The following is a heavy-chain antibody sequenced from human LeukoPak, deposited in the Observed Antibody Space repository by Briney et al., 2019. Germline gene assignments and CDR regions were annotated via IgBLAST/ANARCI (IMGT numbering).Heavy chain of an antibody. CDR1: GFTFSKYA. Sequence: GGSLRLSCAASGFTFSKYAMHWVRQPPGKGLVYIACINTDGFSTSYADSVKGRFTISRDNAKNTLYLQMNSLRAEDTAVYYCARSRTYGDYGRGLDYWGQGTLVTVSS. V-gene: IGHV3-74*01. CDR2: INTDGFST. D-gene: IGHD4-17*01. J-gene: IGHJ4*02. CDR3: ARSRTYGDYGRGLDY.